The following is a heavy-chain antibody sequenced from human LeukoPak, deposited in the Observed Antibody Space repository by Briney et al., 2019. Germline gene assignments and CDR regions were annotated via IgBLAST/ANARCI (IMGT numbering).Heavy chain of an antibody. CDR1: GYTFTSYD. J-gene: IGHJ4*02. Sequence: ASVKVSCKASGYTFTSYDINWVRQATGQGLEWMGWMNPNSGNTGYAQKFQGRVTMTRNTSISTAYMELSSLRSEDTAVYYYARGPTVGITFGGVIVTDFDYWGQGTLVTVSS. V-gene: IGHV1-8*01. D-gene: IGHD3-16*02. CDR3: ARGPTVGITFGGVIVTDFDY. CDR2: MNPNSGNT.